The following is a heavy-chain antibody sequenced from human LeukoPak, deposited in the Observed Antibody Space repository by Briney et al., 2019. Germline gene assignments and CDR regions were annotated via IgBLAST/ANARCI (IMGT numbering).Heavy chain of an antibody. CDR2: IYYSGST. D-gene: IGHD2-15*01. V-gene: IGHV4-34*01. Sequence: SETLSLTCAVYGGSFSGYYWSWIRQPPGKGLEWIGSIYYSGSTYYNPSLKSRVTISVDTSKNQFSLKLSSVTAADTAVYYCARASGPGYYYYYYMDVWGKGTTVTVSS. CDR3: ARASGPGYYYYYYMDV. CDR1: GGSFSGYY. J-gene: IGHJ6*03.